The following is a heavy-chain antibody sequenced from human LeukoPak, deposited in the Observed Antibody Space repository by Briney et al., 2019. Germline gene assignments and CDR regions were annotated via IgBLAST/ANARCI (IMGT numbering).Heavy chain of an antibody. Sequence: PSETLSPTCAVYGGSFSGYYWSWIRQPPGKGLVWVSRINSDGSNTNYADSVKGRFTISRDNAKNTLYLQMNSLRAEDTAVYYCVRSLMGLEDYWGQGTLVIVSS. CDR1: GGSFSGYY. CDR2: INSDGSNT. D-gene: IGHD2-8*01. J-gene: IGHJ4*02. V-gene: IGHV3-74*01. CDR3: VRSLMGLEDY.